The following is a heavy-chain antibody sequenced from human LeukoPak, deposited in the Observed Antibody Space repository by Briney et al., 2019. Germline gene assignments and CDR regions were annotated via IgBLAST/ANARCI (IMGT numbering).Heavy chain of an antibody. J-gene: IGHJ4*02. Sequence: SETLSLTCTVSGGSISSGSYYWSWIRQPAGKGLEWIGRICTSGSTNYNPSLKSRVTISVDTSKNQFSLKLSSVTAADTAVYYCASTLNWGFDYWGQGTLVTVSS. CDR2: ICTSGST. CDR1: GGSISSGSYY. V-gene: IGHV4-61*02. D-gene: IGHD7-27*01. CDR3: ASTLNWGFDY.